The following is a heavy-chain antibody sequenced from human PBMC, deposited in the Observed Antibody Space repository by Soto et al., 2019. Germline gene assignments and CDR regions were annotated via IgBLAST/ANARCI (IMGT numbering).Heavy chain of an antibody. D-gene: IGHD3-3*01. Sequence: GGSLRLSCAASEFTFSRYWMIWVRQAPGKGLEWVANIKGDGSGKYYVDSVKGRFTISRDNSKNSLYLQMNSLRAADTAVYYCARVGLEWLFVFDYWGQGTLVTVSS. CDR1: EFTFSRYW. J-gene: IGHJ4*02. CDR3: ARVGLEWLFVFDY. V-gene: IGHV3-7*04. CDR2: IKGDGSGK.